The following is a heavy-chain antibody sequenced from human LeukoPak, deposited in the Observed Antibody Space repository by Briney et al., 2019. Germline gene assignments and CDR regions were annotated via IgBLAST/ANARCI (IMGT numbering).Heavy chain of an antibody. J-gene: IGHJ4*02. D-gene: IGHD4-23*01. V-gene: IGHV3-20*01. CDR1: GFTFDDYG. CDR2: INWIGNSA. CDR3: ARNYGGYFDL. Sequence: GGSLRLSCAASGFTFDDYGMSWVRQGPGKGLEWVSGINWIGNSAGYADSVKGRFTISRDNAKNSLYLQMSSLRAEDTALYHCARNYGGYFDLWGQGTLVTVSS.